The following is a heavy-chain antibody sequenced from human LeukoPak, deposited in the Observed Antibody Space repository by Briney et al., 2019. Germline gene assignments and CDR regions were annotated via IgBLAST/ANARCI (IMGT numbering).Heavy chain of an antibody. V-gene: IGHV4-59*01. J-gene: IGHJ5*02. CDR1: GGSISSYY. Sequence: SETLSLTCTVSGGSISSYYWSWIRQPPGKGLEWIGYIYYSRSTNYNPSLKSRVTISVDTSKNQFSLKLSSVTAADTAVYYCARDVPTVKGFDPWGQGTLVTVSS. D-gene: IGHD4-11*01. CDR3: ARDVPTVKGFDP. CDR2: IYYSRST.